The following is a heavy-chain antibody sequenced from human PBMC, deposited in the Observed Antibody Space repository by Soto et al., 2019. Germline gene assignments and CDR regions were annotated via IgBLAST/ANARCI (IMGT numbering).Heavy chain of an antibody. CDR1: GYTFTTYG. D-gene: IGHD2-8*01. CDR2: VSSYNTNK. J-gene: IGHJ4*02. V-gene: IGHV1-18*01. Sequence: ASVKVSCKASGYTFTTYGISWVRQAPGQRPEWMGWVSSYNTNKNYAQKFQGRVTMTTDTSTATAYMELRSLRSDDTAVYYCARDVCPSCTNDTCHFEYWGQGTRVTVSS. CDR3: ARDVCPSCTNDTCHFEY.